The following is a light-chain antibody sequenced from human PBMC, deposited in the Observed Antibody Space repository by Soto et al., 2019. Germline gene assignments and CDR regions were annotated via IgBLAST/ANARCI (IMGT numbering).Light chain of an antibody. CDR1: TNDIGDYNY. CDR3: SSYTSSGTLYV. J-gene: IGLJ1*01. CDR2: EVS. V-gene: IGLV2-14*01. Sequence: QSVLTQPASMSGCRGRSITISCSGTTNDIGDYNYVSWYQQHPGKAPKLIIYEVSKRPSEVSNRFSGSKSGNTASLTISGLQAEDESDYYCSSYTSSGTLYVFGTGTKVTVL.